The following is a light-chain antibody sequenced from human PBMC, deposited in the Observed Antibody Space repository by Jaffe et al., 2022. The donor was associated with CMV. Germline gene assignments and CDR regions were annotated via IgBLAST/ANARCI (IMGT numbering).Light chain of an antibody. CDR1: SLRSYY. Sequence: SSELTQDPAVSVALGQTVRITCQGDSLRSYYASWYQQKPGQAPVLVIYGKNNRPSGIPDRFSGSSSGNTASLTITGAQAEDEADYYCNSRDSSGNIREVFGGGTKLTVL. CDR2: GKN. J-gene: IGLJ2*01. CDR3: NSRDSSGNIREV. V-gene: IGLV3-19*01.